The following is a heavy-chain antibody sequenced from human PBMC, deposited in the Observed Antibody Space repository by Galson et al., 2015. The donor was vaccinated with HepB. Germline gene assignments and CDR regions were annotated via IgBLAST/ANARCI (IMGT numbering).Heavy chain of an antibody. CDR3: AKDLVWGGSYSDAFDI. CDR1: GFTFSSYG. D-gene: IGHD1-26*01. CDR2: ISYDGSNK. J-gene: IGHJ3*02. V-gene: IGHV3-30*18. Sequence: SLRLSCAASGFTFSSYGMHWVRQAPGKGLEWVAVISYDGSNKYYADSVKGRFTISRDNSKNTLYLQMNSLRAEDTAVYYCAKDLVWGGSYSDAFDIWGQGTMVTVSS.